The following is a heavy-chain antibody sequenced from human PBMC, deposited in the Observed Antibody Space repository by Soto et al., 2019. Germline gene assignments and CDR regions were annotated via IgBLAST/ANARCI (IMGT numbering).Heavy chain of an antibody. Sequence: GGSLRLSCVDSTSNLKNYAMAWVGQAPGKGLEWVSALTDTGGSTYYAASVKGRFTISRDNSRNTLFLQMDRLRVDDTAVYYCAKIKGAITFLHFDTWGQGTLVTVSS. CDR1: TSNLKNYA. V-gene: IGHV3-23*01. J-gene: IGHJ4*02. D-gene: IGHD3-16*01. CDR2: LTDTGGST. CDR3: AKIKGAITFLHFDT.